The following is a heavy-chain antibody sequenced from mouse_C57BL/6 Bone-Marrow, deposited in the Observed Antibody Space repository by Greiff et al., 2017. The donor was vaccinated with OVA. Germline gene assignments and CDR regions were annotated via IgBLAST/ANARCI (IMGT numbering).Heavy chain of an antibody. CDR3: ARGGWLLNFPFDY. J-gene: IGHJ2*01. CDR2: INPNNGGT. V-gene: IGHV1-18*01. CDR1: GYTFTDYN. Sequence: VQLQQSGPELAKPGASVKIPCKASGYTFTDYNMDWVKQSHGKSLEWIGDINPNNGGTIYNQKFKGKATLTVDKSSSTAYMELRSLTSEDTAVYYCARGGWLLNFPFDYWGQGTTLTVSS. D-gene: IGHD2-3*01.